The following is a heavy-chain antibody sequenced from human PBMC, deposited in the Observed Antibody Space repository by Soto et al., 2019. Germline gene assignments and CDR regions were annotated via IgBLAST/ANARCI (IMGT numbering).Heavy chain of an antibody. V-gene: IGHV3-74*01. Sequence: GGLMRLCWGASGFNCGGYGVHWVSQAPGKGLVWVSRINSDGSSTSYADSVKGRFTISRDNAKNTLYLQMNSLRAEDTAVYYCVRTSLVVAAATREDYWGQGTLVTVSS. D-gene: IGHD2-15*01. J-gene: IGHJ4*02. CDR1: GFNCGGYG. CDR3: VRTSLVVAAATREDY. CDR2: INSDGSST.